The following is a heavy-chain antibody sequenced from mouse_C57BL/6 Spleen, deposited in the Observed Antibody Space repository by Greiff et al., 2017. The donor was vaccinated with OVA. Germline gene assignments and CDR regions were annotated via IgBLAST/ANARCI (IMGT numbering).Heavy chain of an antibody. V-gene: IGHV1-82*01. D-gene: IGHD1-3*01. CDR2: IYPGDGDT. CDR3: ARWINFYFDY. Sequence: VQLQESGPELVKPGASVKISCKASGYAFSSSWMNWVKQRPGKGLEWIGRIYPGDGDTNYNGKFKGKATLTADKSSSTAYMQLSSLTSEDSAVYFCARWINFYFDYWGQGTTLTVSS. J-gene: IGHJ2*01. CDR1: GYAFSSSW.